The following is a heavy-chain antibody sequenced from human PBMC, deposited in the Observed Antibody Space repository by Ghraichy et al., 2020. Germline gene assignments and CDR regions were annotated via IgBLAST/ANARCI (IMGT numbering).Heavy chain of an antibody. CDR2: IKSDGRKT. Sequence: GESLNISCKASGFILSNYYMHWVRQAPGEGLVWVSLIKSDGRKTMFADSVNGRFTISRDNATNTLYLQMNSLTVEDTAVYYCVREVDDFDIWGQGTVVTVSS. J-gene: IGHJ3*02. CDR3: VREVDDFDI. V-gene: IGHV3-74*03. CDR1: GFILSNYY.